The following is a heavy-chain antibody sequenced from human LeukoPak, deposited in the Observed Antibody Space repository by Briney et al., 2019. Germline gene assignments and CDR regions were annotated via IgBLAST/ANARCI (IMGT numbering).Heavy chain of an antibody. CDR2: ISSSSSYI. CDR1: GFTFSSYS. CDR3: ARGNFVWAYNWFDP. Sequence: PGGSLRLSCAASGFTFSSYSMNWVRQAPGKGLEWVSSISSSSSYIYYADSVKGRFTISRDNAKNSLYLQMNSLRAEDTAVYYCARGNFVWAYNWFDPWGQGTLVTVSS. V-gene: IGHV3-21*04. D-gene: IGHD3-16*01. J-gene: IGHJ5*02.